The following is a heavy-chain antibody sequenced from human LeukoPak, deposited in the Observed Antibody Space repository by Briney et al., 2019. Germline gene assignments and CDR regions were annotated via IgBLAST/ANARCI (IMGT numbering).Heavy chain of an antibody. CDR2: AIRSGAT. CDR1: GGSFSDYY. J-gene: IGHJ4*02. CDR3: ARGRFIDYYFDY. Sequence: PSETLSLTCGESGGSFSDYYWSWIRQPPGKGLEWIGEAIRSGATSSNPSLKSRVTISMDASKNQVSLRLRSVTAADTGVYFCARGRFIDYYFDYWGQGSLVTVSS. V-gene: IGHV4-34*01. D-gene: IGHD3-16*02.